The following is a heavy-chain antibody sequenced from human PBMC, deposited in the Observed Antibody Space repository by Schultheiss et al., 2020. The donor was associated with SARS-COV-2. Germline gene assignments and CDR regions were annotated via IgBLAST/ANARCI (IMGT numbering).Heavy chain of an antibody. V-gene: IGHV3-64*04. D-gene: IGHD4-17*01. CDR2: ISSNGGST. J-gene: IGHJ4*02. CDR3: ARDFENDYGDYPGYFDY. Sequence: GGSLRLSCAASGFTFSSYSMNWVRQAPGKGLEYVSAISSNGGSTYYADSVKGRFTISRDNSKNTLYLQMNSLRAEDTAVYYCARDFENDYGDYPGYFDYWGQGTLVTVSS. CDR1: GFTFSSYS.